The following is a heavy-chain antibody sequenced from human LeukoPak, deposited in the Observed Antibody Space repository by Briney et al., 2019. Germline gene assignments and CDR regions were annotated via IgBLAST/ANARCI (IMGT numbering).Heavy chain of an antibody. CDR2: ISAYNGNT. V-gene: IGHV1-18*04. D-gene: IGHD3-9*01. CDR1: GYTFTSYG. J-gene: IGHJ4*02. CDR3: ARDKGYDILTGYEKFDS. Sequence: GASVKVSRKASGYTFTSYGISWVRQAPGQGLEWMGWISAYNGNTNYAQKLQGRVTMTTDTSTSTAYMELRSLRSDDTAVYYCARDKGYDILTGYEKFDSWGQGTLVTVSS.